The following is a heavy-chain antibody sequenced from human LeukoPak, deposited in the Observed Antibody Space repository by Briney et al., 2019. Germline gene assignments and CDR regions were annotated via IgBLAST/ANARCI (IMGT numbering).Heavy chain of an antibody. CDR1: GYSISSGYY. Sequence: SETLSLTCSVSGYSISSGYYWSWIRQPPGKGLEWIGEINHSGSTNYNPSLKSRVTISVDTSKNQFSLKLSSVTAADTAVYYCARGKRLVYYYYYMDVWGKGTTVTVSS. V-gene: IGHV4-38-2*02. CDR2: INHSGST. J-gene: IGHJ6*03. CDR3: ARGKRLVYYYYYMDV. D-gene: IGHD4-17*01.